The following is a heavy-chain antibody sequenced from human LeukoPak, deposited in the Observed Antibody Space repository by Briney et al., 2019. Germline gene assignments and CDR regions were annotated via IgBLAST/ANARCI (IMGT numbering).Heavy chain of an antibody. V-gene: IGHV4-39*07. Sequence: PSETLSLTCTVSNASISSSRHYWGWIRQSPEKGLEWIGSVYYSGSTYYNPSFKSRLTISVDTSKNQFSLKLSSVTAADTAVFYCARGSGWPHYFDNWGQGTLVTVSS. CDR1: NASISSSRHY. J-gene: IGHJ4*02. D-gene: IGHD6-19*01. CDR3: ARGSGWPHYFDN. CDR2: VYYSGST.